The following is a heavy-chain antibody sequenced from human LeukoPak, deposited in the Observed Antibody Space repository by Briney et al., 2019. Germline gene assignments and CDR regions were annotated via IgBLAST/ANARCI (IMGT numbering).Heavy chain of an antibody. CDR1: GYTFTNYG. J-gene: IGHJ4*02. CDR2: INTNTGNP. Sequence: ASVKVSCKASGYTFTNYGMNWVRQAPGQGLEWMGWINTNTGNPTYAQGFTGRFVFSLDTSVSTAYLQISSLKAEDTAVYYCAREQSNGWSPFDYWGQGTLVTVSS. V-gene: IGHV7-4-1*02. CDR3: AREQSNGWSPFDY. D-gene: IGHD6-19*01.